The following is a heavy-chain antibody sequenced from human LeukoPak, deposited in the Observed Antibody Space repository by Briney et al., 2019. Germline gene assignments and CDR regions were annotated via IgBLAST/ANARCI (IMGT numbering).Heavy chain of an antibody. Sequence: GGSLRLSCAASGFTFSSYSMNWVRQAPGKGLEWVSSISGSSSYIYYADSMKGRFTISRDNAKNSLYLQMNSLRAEDTAVYYCARIKSIAAAGTLDYWGQGTLVTVSS. D-gene: IGHD6-13*01. CDR3: ARIKSIAAAGTLDY. CDR2: ISGSSSYI. CDR1: GFTFSSYS. V-gene: IGHV3-21*01. J-gene: IGHJ4*02.